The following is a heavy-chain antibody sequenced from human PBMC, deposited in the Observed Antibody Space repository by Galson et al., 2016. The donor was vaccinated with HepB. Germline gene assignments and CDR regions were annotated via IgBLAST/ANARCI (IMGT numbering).Heavy chain of an antibody. CDR2: IYTSGRT. CDR3: ARHPQNNL. Sequence: LRLSCAASGFTVSNNYMSWVRQAPGKGLEGVSVIYTSGRTYYTDSVKGRFTISRDSSKNTLYPQMNSLRAEDTAVYYCARHPQNNLWGQGTLVTVSS. D-gene: IGHD1/OR15-1a*01. V-gene: IGHV3-53*01. J-gene: IGHJ4*02. CDR1: GFTVSNNY.